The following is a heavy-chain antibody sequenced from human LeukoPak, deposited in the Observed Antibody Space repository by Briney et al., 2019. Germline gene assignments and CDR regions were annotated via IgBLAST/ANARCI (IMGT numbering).Heavy chain of an antibody. V-gene: IGHV4-61*02. CDR3: AREAVPYYYYYYYMDV. Sequence: PSQTLSLTCTFSGGSISSGSYYWSWIRQPAGKRLEWIGRIYTSGSTNYNPSLKSRVTISVDTSKNQFSLKLSSVTAADTAVYYCAREAVPYYYYYYYMDVWGKGTTVTVSS. D-gene: IGHD6-19*01. CDR2: IYTSGST. CDR1: GGSISSGSYY. J-gene: IGHJ6*03.